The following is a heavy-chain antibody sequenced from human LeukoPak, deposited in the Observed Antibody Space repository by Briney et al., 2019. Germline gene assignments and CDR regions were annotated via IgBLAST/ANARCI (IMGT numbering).Heavy chain of an antibody. J-gene: IGHJ6*02. Sequence: GGSLRLSCAASGFSFDDYAMHWVRQAPGKGLEWVSGISWNSGSIGYADSVKGRFTISRDNAKNSLYLQMNSLRAEDTALYYCAKDIAFAGTTYGMDVWGQGTTVTVSS. V-gene: IGHV3-9*01. CDR3: AKDIAFAGTTYGMDV. CDR2: ISWNSGSI. CDR1: GFSFDDYA. D-gene: IGHD1-7*01.